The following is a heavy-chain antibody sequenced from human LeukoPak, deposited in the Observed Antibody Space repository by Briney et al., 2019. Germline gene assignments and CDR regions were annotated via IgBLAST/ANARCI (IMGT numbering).Heavy chain of an antibody. CDR3: ARAQDFSDSSGPNYLDF. CDR2: FSHRGGS. CDR1: GYSLSSGFF. J-gene: IGHJ4*02. Sequence: SETLSLTCTVSGYSLSSGFFCDWIRQSPGKGLEWIGSFSHRGGSYHNPTLKSRVTISVDTSKNQFSLKLLSVTAADTAVYYCARAQDFSDSSGPNYLDFWGQGILVTVSS. D-gene: IGHD3-22*01. V-gene: IGHV4-38-2*02.